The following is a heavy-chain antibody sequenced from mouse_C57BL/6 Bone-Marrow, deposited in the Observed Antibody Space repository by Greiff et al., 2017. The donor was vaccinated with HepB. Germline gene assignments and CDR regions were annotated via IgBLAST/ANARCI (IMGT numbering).Heavy chain of an antibody. CDR1: GYTFTDYE. Sequence: QVQLQQSGAELVRPGASVTLSCKASGYTFTDYEMHWVKQTPVHGLEWIGAIDPETGGTAYNQKFKGKAILTADKSSSTAYMELRSLTSEDSAVYYCTSHLRLLDFYFDYWGQGTTLTVSS. V-gene: IGHV1-15*01. CDR3: TSHLRLLDFYFDY. CDR2: IDPETGGT. J-gene: IGHJ2*01. D-gene: IGHD3-2*02.